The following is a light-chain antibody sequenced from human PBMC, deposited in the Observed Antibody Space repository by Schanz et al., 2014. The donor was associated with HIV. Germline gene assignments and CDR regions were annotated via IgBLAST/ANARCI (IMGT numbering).Light chain of an antibody. V-gene: IGKV1-6*01. CDR1: QGIGND. CDR2: AAS. Sequence: IQMTQSPSSLSASVGDRVTITCRASQGIGNDLGWYQQRPGKAPKRLIYAASTLQSGVPSRFVGGGSGTDFTLTINSLQPDDFATYYCQQSYNMASITFGQGTRLEIQ. J-gene: IGKJ5*01. CDR3: QQSYNMASIT.